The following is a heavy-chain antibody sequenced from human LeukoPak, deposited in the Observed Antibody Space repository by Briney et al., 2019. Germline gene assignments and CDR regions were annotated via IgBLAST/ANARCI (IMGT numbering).Heavy chain of an antibody. Sequence: SETLSLTCTVPGGSITSSTYYWGWIRQPPGEGLEWVGSIYYTGSTYYNPSLKSRVTISVDTPKNQFSLKLGSVTAADTAVYYCARHPSVVAYYYYYMDVWGKGTTVTVSS. CDR1: GGSITSSTYY. D-gene: IGHD2-15*01. V-gene: IGHV4-39*01. J-gene: IGHJ6*03. CDR3: ARHPSVVAYYYYYMDV. CDR2: IYYTGST.